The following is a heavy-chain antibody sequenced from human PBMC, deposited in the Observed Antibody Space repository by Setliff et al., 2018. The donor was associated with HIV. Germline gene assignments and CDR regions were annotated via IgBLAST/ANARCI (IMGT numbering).Heavy chain of an antibody. D-gene: IGHD3-16*01. CDR2: IRTNGGKT. CDR3: SRENWGSGHHFDY. V-gene: IGHV3-49*04. Sequence: PGGSLRLSCAASRFSFHTSSMTWVRQVPGKGLQWVGFIRTNGGKTEYAASVKDRFTISRDDSKSIAYLQMNSLKSEDTAVYYCSRENWGSGHHFDYWGQGTLVTVSS. CDR1: RFSFHTSS. J-gene: IGHJ4*02.